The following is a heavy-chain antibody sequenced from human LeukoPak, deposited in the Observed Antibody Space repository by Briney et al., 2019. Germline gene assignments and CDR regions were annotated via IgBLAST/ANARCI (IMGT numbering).Heavy chain of an antibody. D-gene: IGHD4-17*01. CDR2: IKQDGSEK. Sequence: GGSLRLSCAASGFTFSSYWMSWVRQAPGKGLEWVANIKQDGSEKYYVDSVKGRFTISRDNAKNSLYLQMNSLRAEDTAVYYCARETTMTTFYYYYYGMDVWGQGTTVTVSS. CDR3: ARETTMTTFYYYYYGMDV. CDR1: GFTFSSYW. V-gene: IGHV3-7*03. J-gene: IGHJ6*02.